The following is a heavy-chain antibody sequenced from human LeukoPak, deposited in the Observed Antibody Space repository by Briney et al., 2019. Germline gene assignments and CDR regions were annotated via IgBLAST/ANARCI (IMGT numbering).Heavy chain of an antibody. Sequence: SETLSLTCAVSGYSIGSGYYWGWIRQPPGKGLEWIGSIYHSGSTYYNPSLKSRVTISVDTSKNQFSLKLSSVTAADTAVYYCARDMMGYYGSGSYSRPRDYWGQGTLVTVSS. D-gene: IGHD3-10*01. V-gene: IGHV4-38-2*02. J-gene: IGHJ4*02. CDR2: IYHSGST. CDR3: ARDMMGYYGSGSYSRPRDY. CDR1: GYSIGSGYY.